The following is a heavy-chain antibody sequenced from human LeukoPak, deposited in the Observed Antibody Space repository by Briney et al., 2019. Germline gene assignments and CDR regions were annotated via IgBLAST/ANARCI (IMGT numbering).Heavy chain of an antibody. CDR3: AKGDGYNSAFDI. Sequence: GGSLRLSCAASGFTFSTYGMHWVRQAPGKGLEWVSGISGSGGTTYYADSVKGRFSISRDNSKNTLYLQMNSLRVEDTAVYYCAKGDGYNSAFDIWGQGTMVTVSS. CDR2: ISGSGGTT. D-gene: IGHD5-24*01. V-gene: IGHV3-23*01. CDR1: GFTFSTYG. J-gene: IGHJ3*02.